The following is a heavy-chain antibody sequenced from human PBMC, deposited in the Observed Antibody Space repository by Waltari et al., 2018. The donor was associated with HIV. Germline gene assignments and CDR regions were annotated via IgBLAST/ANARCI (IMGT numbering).Heavy chain of an antibody. Sequence: VQLVESGGGVVQPGRSLRLSCAASGFTSISYGMHWVRQAPGKGLGWVAVISYDGSNKFYTDSVKGRFTISRDNSKNTLYLQMNSLRAEDTAVYYCAKTGYGDYGRDDWGQGTLVTVSS. CDR1: GFTSISYG. V-gene: IGHV3-30*18. CDR3: AKTGYGDYGRDD. D-gene: IGHD4-17*01. CDR2: ISYDGSNK. J-gene: IGHJ4*02.